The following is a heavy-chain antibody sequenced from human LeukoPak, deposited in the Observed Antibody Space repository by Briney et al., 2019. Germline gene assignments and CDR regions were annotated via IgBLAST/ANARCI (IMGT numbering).Heavy chain of an antibody. J-gene: IGHJ3*02. Sequence: GGSLRLSCAASGFTFSSFEMNWVRQPPGKGLEWVSYISSSGSTICYADSVKGRFTISRDNAKNSLYLQMNSLRAEDTAVYYCARDIGDDAFDIWGQGTMVTVSS. CDR2: ISSSGSTI. CDR1: GFTFSSFE. CDR3: ARDIGDDAFDI. D-gene: IGHD2-15*01. V-gene: IGHV3-48*03.